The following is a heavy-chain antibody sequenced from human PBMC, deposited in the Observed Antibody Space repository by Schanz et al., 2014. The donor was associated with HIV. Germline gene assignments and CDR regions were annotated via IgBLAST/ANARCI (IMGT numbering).Heavy chain of an antibody. D-gene: IGHD3-3*01. Sequence: QVQLVQSGAEVKTPGTSVKVSCKASGGTFMTYAISWVRQAPGQGLEWMGGIIPVFGTTNYAQKFQGRVTITADNSTSTAYMELSSLRSEDTAVYYCARGECDFWSGYCPHFHYFDLDVWGPGTSVTVSS. CDR3: ARGECDFWSGYCPHFHYFDLDV. CDR2: IIPVFGTT. J-gene: IGHJ6*02. CDR1: GGTFMTYA. V-gene: IGHV1-69*06.